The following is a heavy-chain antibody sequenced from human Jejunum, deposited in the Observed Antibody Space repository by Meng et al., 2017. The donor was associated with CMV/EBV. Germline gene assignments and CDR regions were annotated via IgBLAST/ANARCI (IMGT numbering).Heavy chain of an antibody. V-gene: IGHV4-4*02. CDR1: GGSLIGTNW. J-gene: IGHJ4*02. Sequence: QVQLQESGPGLVRPSGTLSLTCVVSGGSLIGTNWWNWVRQPPGGGLEWIGEIFHSGATNLNPSLKSRVTISIDNSKNQFSLKLTSVTAADTAVYFCGDPPAGYWGQGVLATVSS. CDR3: GDPPAGY. CDR2: IFHSGAT.